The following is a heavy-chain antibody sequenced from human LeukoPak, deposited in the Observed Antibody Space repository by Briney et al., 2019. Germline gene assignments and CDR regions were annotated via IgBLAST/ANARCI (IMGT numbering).Heavy chain of an antibody. V-gene: IGHV3-30*18. D-gene: IGHD5-12*01. J-gene: IGHJ4*02. CDR1: GFTFSRYG. Sequence: GGSLRLSCAASGFTFSRYGMHWVRQASGKGLEWVAVISYDGSNKYYADSVKGRFTISRDNSKNTLYLQMNSLRAEDTAVYYCAKRGGSGYDLDYWGQGTLVTVSS. CDR3: AKRGGSGYDLDY. CDR2: ISYDGSNK.